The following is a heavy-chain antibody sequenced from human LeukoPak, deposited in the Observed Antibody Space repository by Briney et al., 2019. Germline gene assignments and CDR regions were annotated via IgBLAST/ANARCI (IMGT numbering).Heavy chain of an antibody. J-gene: IGHJ3*02. CDR1: GGTFSSYA. V-gene: IGHV1-69*06. CDR2: IIPIFGTA. Sequence: ASVKVSCKASGGTFSSYAISWVRQAPGQGLEWMGGIIPIFGTANYAQKFQGRVTITADKSTSTAYMELSSLRSEDTAVYYSARDEGVVAAPDAFDIWGQGTMVTVSS. CDR3: ARDEGVVAAPDAFDI. D-gene: IGHD2-15*01.